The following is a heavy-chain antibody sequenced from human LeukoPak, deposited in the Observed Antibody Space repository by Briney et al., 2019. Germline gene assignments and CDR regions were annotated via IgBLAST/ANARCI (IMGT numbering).Heavy chain of an antibody. Sequence: GGSLRLSCAASGFTFSSYGMHWVRQAPGKGLEWVAVISYDGSNKYYADSVKGRFTISRDNSKNTLYLQMNSLRAEDTAVYYCARGYCSGGSCYPPDYWGQGTLVTVSS. CDR2: ISYDGSNK. CDR3: ARGYCSGGSCYPPDY. D-gene: IGHD2-15*01. V-gene: IGHV3-30*03. CDR1: GFTFSSYG. J-gene: IGHJ4*02.